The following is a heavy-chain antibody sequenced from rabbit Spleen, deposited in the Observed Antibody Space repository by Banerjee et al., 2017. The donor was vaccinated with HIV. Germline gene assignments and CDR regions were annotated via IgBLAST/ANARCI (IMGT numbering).Heavy chain of an antibody. CDR2: IYAGDGST. V-gene: IGHV1S40*01. D-gene: IGHD1-1*01. Sequence: QSLEESGGDLVKPGASLTLACTVSGFSFSSGYDMCWVRQAPGKGLEWIACIYAGDGSTVYASWAKGRFTISKTSSTTVTLQMTSLTAADTATYFCARDTSTSFSSYGMDLWGQGTLVTVS. CDR3: ARDTSTSFSSYGMDL. CDR1: GFSFSSGYD. J-gene: IGHJ6*01.